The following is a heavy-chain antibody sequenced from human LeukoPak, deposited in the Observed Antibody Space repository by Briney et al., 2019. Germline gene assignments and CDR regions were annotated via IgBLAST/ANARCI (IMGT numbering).Heavy chain of an antibody. CDR3: AGTTISIGGAVNY. D-gene: IGHD2-21*01. CDR2: IYHSGNT. J-gene: IGHJ4*02. V-gene: IGHV4-59*01. CDR1: GGSFSRYC. Sequence: SETLSLTCAVYGGSFSRYCWSWIRQPPGKGLEWIGYIYHSGNTNYNPSLKSRVTISFDTSQKHFSLRLTSVTAADTAVYYCAGTTISIGGAVNYWGQGTLVTVSS.